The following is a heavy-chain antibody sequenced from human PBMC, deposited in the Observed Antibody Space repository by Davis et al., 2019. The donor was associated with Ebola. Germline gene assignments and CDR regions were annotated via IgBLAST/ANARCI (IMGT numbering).Heavy chain of an antibody. D-gene: IGHD1-20*01. J-gene: IGHJ4*02. Sequence: ASVKVSCKASGYTFTNYDIHWVRQATGEGLEWMAWMNPNSGNTDYAQKFQGRVILTRNTSTNTAYLELHSLRSDDTAVYYCARDRYNWNDFDYWGQGTLVTVSS. CDR1: GYTFTNYD. CDR2: MNPNSGNT. V-gene: IGHV1-8*01. CDR3: ARDRYNWNDFDY.